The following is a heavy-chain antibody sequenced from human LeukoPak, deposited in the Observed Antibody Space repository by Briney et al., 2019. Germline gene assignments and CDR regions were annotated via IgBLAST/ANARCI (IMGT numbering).Heavy chain of an antibody. Sequence: GGSLRLSCAASGFTFSNYGMNRVRQAPGKGLEWVAVVSYDGVNNYYADSVKGRFTISRDNSRNTLYLQVNSLKAEDTAVYYCARSPIVVRPTYPYYYGMDVWGQGTTVTVSS. CDR1: GFTFSNYG. J-gene: IGHJ6*02. CDR3: ARSPIVVRPTYPYYYGMDV. D-gene: IGHD2-15*01. V-gene: IGHV3-30*03. CDR2: VSYDGVNN.